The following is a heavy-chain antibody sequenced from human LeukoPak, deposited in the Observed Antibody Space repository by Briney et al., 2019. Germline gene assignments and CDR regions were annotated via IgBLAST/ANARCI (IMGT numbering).Heavy chain of an antibody. Sequence: VASVKVSCRASGYTFTSYGISWVRQAPGQGLEWMGWINPNSGGTNYAQKFQGRVTMTRDTSISTAYMELSRLRSDDTAVYYCAREKSIAARHFDYWGQGTLVTVSS. CDR2: INPNSGGT. V-gene: IGHV1-2*02. D-gene: IGHD6-6*01. J-gene: IGHJ4*02. CDR3: AREKSIAARHFDY. CDR1: GYTFTSYG.